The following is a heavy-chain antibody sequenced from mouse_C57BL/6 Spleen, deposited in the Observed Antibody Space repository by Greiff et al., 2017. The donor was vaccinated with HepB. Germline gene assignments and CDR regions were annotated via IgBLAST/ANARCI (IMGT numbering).Heavy chain of an antibody. CDR3: AIRDYYAMDY. Sequence: VQLQQPGAELVMPGASVKLSCTASGYTFTSYWMHWVKQRPGQGLEWIGEIDPSDSYTNYNQKFKGKSTLTVDKSSSTAYLQLSSLTSEDSAVYYCAIRDYYAMDYWGQGTSVTVYS. CDR1: GYTFTSYW. J-gene: IGHJ4*01. D-gene: IGHD1-1*01. CDR2: IDPSDSYT. V-gene: IGHV1-69*01.